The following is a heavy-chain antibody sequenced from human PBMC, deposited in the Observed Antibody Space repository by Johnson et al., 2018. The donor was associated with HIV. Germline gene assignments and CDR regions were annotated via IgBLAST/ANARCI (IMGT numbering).Heavy chain of an antibody. CDR1: GFTFSDYY. CDR2: ISSSGTTV. J-gene: IGHJ3*02. D-gene: IGHD3-22*01. Sequence: QMLLVESGGGLVKPGGSLRLSCAASGFTFSDYYMTWIRQTPGKGLEWVAYISSSGTTVYYADSVRGRFPISRDNTKHSLYLQMNSLRAEDTALYYCARDRGYWDAFDIWGQGTMVTVSS. V-gene: IGHV3-11*04. CDR3: ARDRGYWDAFDI.